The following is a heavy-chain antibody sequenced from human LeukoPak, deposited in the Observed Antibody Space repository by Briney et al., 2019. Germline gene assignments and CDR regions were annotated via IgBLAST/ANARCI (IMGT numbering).Heavy chain of an antibody. D-gene: IGHD3-22*01. CDR1: GGSISSSSDY. V-gene: IGHV4-39*02. Sequence: PSETLSLTCTVPGGSISSSSDYWGWIRQPPGKGLEWLGSIYYSGSTYYNRSLKSRVTISVDASKNQFSLKLSSVTAADTAVYYCARDYDNSGYYRVDALDIWGQGTMVTVSS. CDR2: IYYSGST. J-gene: IGHJ3*02. CDR3: ARDYDNSGYYRVDALDI.